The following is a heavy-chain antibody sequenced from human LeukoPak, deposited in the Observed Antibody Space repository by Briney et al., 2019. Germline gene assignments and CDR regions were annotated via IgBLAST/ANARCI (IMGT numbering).Heavy chain of an antibody. D-gene: IGHD2-2*01. CDR2: IKSKIDGGTT. CDR1: GFTFNNAW. V-gene: IGHV3-15*01. Sequence: GGSLRLSCAASGFTFNNAWMTWVRQAPGKRLEWVGRIKSKIDGGTTDYTAPVKGRFTISRDDSKNMVYLQMNSLKTEDTAVYYCARRYCSSTSCLIDYWGQGTLVTVSS. CDR3: ARRYCSSTSCLIDY. J-gene: IGHJ4*02.